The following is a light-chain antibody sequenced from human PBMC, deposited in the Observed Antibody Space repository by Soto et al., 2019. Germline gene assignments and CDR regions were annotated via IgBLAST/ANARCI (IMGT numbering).Light chain of an antibody. V-gene: IGLV1-40*01. Sequence: QSVLTQPPSVSGAPGQRVTISCTGSRSNIGAGYAVHWYQQFPGTAPKLLIYDNTNRPSGVPDRFSASKSATSASLAITGLPAEDEADYYCQSYDSSDNLIFGGGTQLTVL. CDR3: QSYDSSDNLI. J-gene: IGLJ7*01. CDR2: DNT. CDR1: RSNIGAGYA.